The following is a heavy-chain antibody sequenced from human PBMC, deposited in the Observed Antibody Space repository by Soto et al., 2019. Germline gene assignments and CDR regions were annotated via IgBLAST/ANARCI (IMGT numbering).Heavy chain of an antibody. CDR1: GGSFNGYY. Sequence: PSETLSLTCSGYGGSFNGYYWSWIRQPPGKGLELIGYIFYSGTTYYNPSLKSRVTMSVDRSKNEFSLRLSSVTAADTAVYFCARATFFRKGYYDATAYYYFDYWGQGALVTVSS. CDR2: IFYSGTT. V-gene: IGHV4-34*12. J-gene: IGHJ4*02. CDR3: ARATFFRKGYYDATAYYYFDY. D-gene: IGHD3-22*01.